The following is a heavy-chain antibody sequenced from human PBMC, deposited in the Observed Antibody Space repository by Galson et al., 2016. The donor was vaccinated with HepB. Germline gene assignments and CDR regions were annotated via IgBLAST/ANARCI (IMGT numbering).Heavy chain of an antibody. CDR3: ARGITITFGGVISDAFDI. V-gene: IGHV4-30-2*01. D-gene: IGHD3-16*01. Sequence: GLEWIGYIYHSGSTYYNPSLKSRVTILVDRSKNQFSLKLSSVTAADTAVYYCARGITITFGGVISDAFDIWGQGTMVTVSS. CDR2: IYHSGST. J-gene: IGHJ3*02.